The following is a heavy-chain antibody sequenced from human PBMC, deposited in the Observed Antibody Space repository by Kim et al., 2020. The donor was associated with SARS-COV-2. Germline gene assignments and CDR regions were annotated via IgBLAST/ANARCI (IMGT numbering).Heavy chain of an antibody. J-gene: IGHJ5*02. Sequence: ASVKVSCKASGYTFTGYYMHWVRQAPGQGLEWMGWINPNSGGTNYEQKFQGRVTMTRDTSISTAYMELSRLRSDDTAVYYCARGFGNNNWFDPWGQGTLVTVSS. CDR2: INPNSGGT. CDR1: GYTFTGYY. V-gene: IGHV1-2*02. CDR3: ARGFGNNNWFDP. D-gene: IGHD3-10*01.